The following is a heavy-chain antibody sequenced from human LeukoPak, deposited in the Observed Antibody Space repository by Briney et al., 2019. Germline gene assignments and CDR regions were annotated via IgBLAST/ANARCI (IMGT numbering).Heavy chain of an antibody. J-gene: IGHJ4*02. CDR2: ISDSNRYI. V-gene: IGHV3-21*01. D-gene: IGHD3-22*01. CDR1: GFAFSSYN. Sequence: PGGSLRLPCAASGFAFSSYNMNWVRQAPGKGLEWVSSISDSNRYIYYADSVKGRFTISRDNAKNSLYLQMNSLRPEDTAVYYCARGGYSDSSGYSLWGQGTLVTVSS. CDR3: ARGGYSDSSGYSL.